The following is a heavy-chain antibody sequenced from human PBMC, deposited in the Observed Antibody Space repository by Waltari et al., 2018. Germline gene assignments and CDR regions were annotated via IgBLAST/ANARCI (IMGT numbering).Heavy chain of an antibody. D-gene: IGHD2-15*01. CDR1: GSSFTSYW. CDR3: ARQVVAAMGNWFDP. CDR2: IDPSDSYT. Sequence: EVQLVQSGSEVKKPGESLRISCTGSGSSFTSYWIRLVRTGPGKGLEWMGRIDPSDSYTNYSPSFQGHVTISADKSISTAYLQWSSLKASDTAMYYCARQVVAAMGNWFDPWGQGTLVTVSS. J-gene: IGHJ5*02. V-gene: IGHV5-10-1*03.